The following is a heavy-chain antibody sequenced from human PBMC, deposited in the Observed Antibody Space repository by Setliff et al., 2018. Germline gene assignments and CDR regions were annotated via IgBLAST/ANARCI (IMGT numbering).Heavy chain of an antibody. CDR2: IIPIFGTA. V-gene: IGHV1-69*13. D-gene: IGHD3-9*01. CDR1: GGTFSSYA. J-gene: IGHJ3*01. Sequence: SVKVSCKASGGTFSSYAISWVRQAPGQGLEWMGGIIPIFGTANYAQSFQGRVAISADESTSSVFLELSSLRSEDTAVYYCARENLLTGPNTFDLWGPGTMVTV. CDR3: ARENLLTGPNTFDL.